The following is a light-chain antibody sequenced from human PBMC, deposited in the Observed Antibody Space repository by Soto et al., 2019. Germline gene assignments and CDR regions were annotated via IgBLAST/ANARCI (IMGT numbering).Light chain of an antibody. J-gene: IGLJ2*01. CDR3: AAWKDIHVV. Sequence: QSVLTQPLSASGTPGQRVTISCSGSSSYIGSNYVYWYHQLQGTAPNLLIYRNNQRHSGVPDRLSGSKSGSSASLAISGLRSEDEADYYFAAWKDIHVVFGGGIEVTVL. CDR1: SSYIGSNY. V-gene: IGLV1-47*01. CDR2: RNN.